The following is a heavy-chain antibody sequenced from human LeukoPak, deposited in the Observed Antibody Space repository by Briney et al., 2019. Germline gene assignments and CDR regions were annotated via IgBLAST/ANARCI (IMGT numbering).Heavy chain of an antibody. D-gene: IGHD3-22*01. CDR1: GFTVSSNY. V-gene: IGHV3-53*01. CDR3: ARDSYYYDSSGYDDAFDI. J-gene: IGHJ3*02. Sequence: LSGGSLRLSCAASGFTVSSNYMSWGRQAPGKGLEWVSVIYSGGRTYYADSVKGRFTISRDNSKNTLYLQMNSLRAEDTAVYYCARDSYYYDSSGYDDAFDIWGQGTMVTVSS. CDR2: IYSGGRT.